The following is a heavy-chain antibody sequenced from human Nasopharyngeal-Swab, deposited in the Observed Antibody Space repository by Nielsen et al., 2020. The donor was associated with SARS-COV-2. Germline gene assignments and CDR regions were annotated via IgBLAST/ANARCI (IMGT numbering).Heavy chain of an antibody. J-gene: IGHJ4*02. CDR2: ISWNSGSI. Sequence: SLRLSCAASGFTFDDYAIHWVRQAPGKGLEWVSGISWNSGSIGYADSVKGRFTISRDNAKNSLYLQMNSLRAGDTALYYCAKATNYYDSSGYYYALGYYFDYWGQGTLVTVSS. CDR1: GFTFDDYA. V-gene: IGHV3-9*01. D-gene: IGHD3-22*01. CDR3: AKATNYYDSSGYYYALGYYFDY.